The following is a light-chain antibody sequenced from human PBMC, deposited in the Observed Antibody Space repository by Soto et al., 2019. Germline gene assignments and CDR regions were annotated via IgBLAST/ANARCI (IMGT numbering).Light chain of an antibody. CDR1: SSDVGAYIY. CDR2: EVS. J-gene: IGLJ1*01. V-gene: IGLV2-14*01. CDR3: SSYTSSSTLYV. Sequence: QSALTQPASVSGSPGQSITISCTRTSSDVGAYIYVSWYQHQPGKAPKLMIYEVSNRPSGVSNRFSGSKSGNTASLTISGLQAEDEADYYCSSYTSSSTLYVFGTGTKLTVL.